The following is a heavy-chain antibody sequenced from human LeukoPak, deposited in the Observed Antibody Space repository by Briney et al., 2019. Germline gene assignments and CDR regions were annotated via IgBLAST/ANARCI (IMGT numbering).Heavy chain of an antibody. V-gene: IGHV4-30-4*01. CDR1: GGSISGGDYY. CDR2: IYYSGST. Sequence: SQTLSLTCTVSGGSISGGDYYWSWIRQPPGKGLEWIGYIYYSGSTYYNPSLKSRVTISVDTSKNQFSLKLSSVTAADTAVYYCARSAVTSLYYFDYWGQGTLVTVSS. CDR3: ARSAVTSLYYFDY. D-gene: IGHD4-17*01. J-gene: IGHJ4*02.